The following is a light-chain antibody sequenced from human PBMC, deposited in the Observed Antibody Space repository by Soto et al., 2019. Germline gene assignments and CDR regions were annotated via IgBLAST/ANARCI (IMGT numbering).Light chain of an antibody. V-gene: IGLV1-51*01. Sequence: QSVLTQPPSMSAAPGQKVTISCSGSNSNIGKNYVSWYQQLPGAAPKLLIYDNTERPSGIPDRFSGSKSGTSATLAITGLQTGDEADYYCGTWVTSLSTLLFGGGTKVTVL. CDR2: DNT. CDR1: NSNIGKNY. CDR3: GTWVTSLSTLL. J-gene: IGLJ2*01.